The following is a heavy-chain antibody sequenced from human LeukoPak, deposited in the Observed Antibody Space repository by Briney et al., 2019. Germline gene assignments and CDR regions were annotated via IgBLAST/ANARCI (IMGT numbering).Heavy chain of an antibody. CDR1: GYDFTTYW. D-gene: IGHD5-18*01. V-gene: IGHV5-51*01. CDR3: ARSGTAMVTSFDY. CDR2: IYPGDSDT. Sequence: GESLKISCKASGYDFTTYWIGWVRQMPGKGLEWMGIIYPGDSDTRYSPSFQGQVTISADKSISTAYLQWSSLKASDTAMYYCARSGTAMVTSFDYWGQGTLVTVSS. J-gene: IGHJ4*02.